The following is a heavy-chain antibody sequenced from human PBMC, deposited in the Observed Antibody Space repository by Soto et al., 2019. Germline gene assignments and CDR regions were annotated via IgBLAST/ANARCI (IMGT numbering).Heavy chain of an antibody. Sequence: QVQVVQSGAEVKKPGASVKISCKASGYSFTTYAMHWVRQAPGKSLEWMAWINGGNGNTKYSQKLQDRVTITRDTSANIAYMELSSLRSEDSAVYYCARGKWIEENYYYHGMDVWGQGTPVSVSS. CDR3: ARGKWIEENYYYHGMDV. CDR1: GYSFTTYA. V-gene: IGHV1-3*01. CDR2: INGGNGNT. D-gene: IGHD2-2*03. J-gene: IGHJ6*02.